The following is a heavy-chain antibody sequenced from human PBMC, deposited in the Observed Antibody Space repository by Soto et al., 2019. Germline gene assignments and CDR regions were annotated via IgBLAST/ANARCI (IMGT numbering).Heavy chain of an antibody. CDR2: IIPIFGTA. D-gene: IGHD6-6*01. V-gene: IGHV1-69*13. CDR3: ARVPSPYSSSPNYHYYGMDV. J-gene: IGHJ6*02. CDR1: GGTFSSYA. Sequence: SLKVSCKASGGTFSSYAISWVRQAPGQGLEWMGGIIPIFGTANYAQKFQGRVTITADESTSTAYMELSSLRSEDTAVYYCARVPSPYSSSPNYHYYGMDVWGQGTTVTVSS.